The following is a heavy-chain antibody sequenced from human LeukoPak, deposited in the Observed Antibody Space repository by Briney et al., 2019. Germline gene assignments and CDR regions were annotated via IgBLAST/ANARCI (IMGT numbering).Heavy chain of an antibody. CDR3: AKDHYVSGRYDAFDI. CDR2: ISGSGGST. V-gene: IGHV3-23*01. CDR1: GFTFSTYA. Sequence: VGSLPVSCAASGFTFSTYAMSWVRQAPGKGLEWVSSISGSGGSTFYADSVKAGSTISRDNSKNTLYLQMNSLRAEDTAVYYCAKDHYVSGRYDAFDIWGQGTLASVSS. D-gene: IGHD3-10*01. J-gene: IGHJ3*02.